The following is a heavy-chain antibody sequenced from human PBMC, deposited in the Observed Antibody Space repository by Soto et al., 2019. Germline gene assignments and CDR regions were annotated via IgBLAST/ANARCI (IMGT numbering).Heavy chain of an antibody. J-gene: IGHJ4*02. CDR3: VLRSMAVVPEY. V-gene: IGHV4-59*01. CDR2: LYYGRSA. Sequence: QVQLQESGPGLVKPSETLSLTCAVSGDSISSYYCMWIRQPRGKGLESIGYLYYGRSANYNPSLKSRVTLSVDTSTNQCSLTLSSMTAADTAVYYCVLRSMAVVPEYWGQGTLVTVSS. D-gene: IGHD3-22*01. CDR1: GDSISSYY.